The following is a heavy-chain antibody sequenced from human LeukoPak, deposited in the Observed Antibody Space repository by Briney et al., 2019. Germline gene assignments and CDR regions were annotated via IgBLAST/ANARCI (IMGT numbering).Heavy chain of an antibody. CDR3: ARVYCSGANCYSAFDY. Sequence: GGSLRLSCAASGFTFSDYGMNWVRQAPGRGLEWVSSISSTSTYIKYADSVKGRFTISRDNAKNSLYLQMNSLRAEDSAVYYCARVYCSGANCYSAFDYWGQGTLVTVSS. CDR1: GFTFSDYG. D-gene: IGHD2-15*01. J-gene: IGHJ4*02. V-gene: IGHV3-21*01. CDR2: ISSTSTYI.